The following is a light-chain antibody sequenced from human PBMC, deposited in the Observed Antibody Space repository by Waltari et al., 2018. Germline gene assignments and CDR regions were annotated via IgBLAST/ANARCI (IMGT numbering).Light chain of an antibody. Sequence: QSALTQPPSASGSPGQSVTISCTGTSSDVGGYNFVSWYQQHPGKAPKLMIYEVSKRRSGVPDRFSGSKSGDTASLTVSGLQAEDEADFYCSSFTGSNNWVFGGGTKVTVL. V-gene: IGLV2-8*01. CDR2: EVS. CDR3: SSFTGSNNWV. CDR1: SSDVGGYNF. J-gene: IGLJ3*02.